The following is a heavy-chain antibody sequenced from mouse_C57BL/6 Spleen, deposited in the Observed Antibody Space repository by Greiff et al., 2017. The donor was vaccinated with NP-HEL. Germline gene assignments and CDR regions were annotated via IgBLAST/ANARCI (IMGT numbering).Heavy chain of an antibody. V-gene: IGHV1-82*01. CDR3: ARLDAMDY. CDR2: IYPGDGDT. CDR1: GYAFSSSW. Sequence: QVQLKESGPELVKPGASVKISCKASGYAFSSSWMNWVKQRPGKGLEWIGRIYPGDGDTNYNGKFKGKATLTADKSSSTAYMQLSSLTSEDSAVYFCARLDAMDYWGQGTSVTVSS. J-gene: IGHJ4*01.